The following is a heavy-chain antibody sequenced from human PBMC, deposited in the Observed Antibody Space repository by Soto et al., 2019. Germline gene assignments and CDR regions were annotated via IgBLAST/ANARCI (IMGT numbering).Heavy chain of an antibody. V-gene: IGHV1-18*01. CDR3: APHTLDTGMPSGY. D-gene: IGHD5-18*01. CDR1: GYTFTNHG. CDR2: IGGYKGNT. Sequence: ASWKAACRASGYTFTNHGASWVRQAPGQGLEWMGWIGGYKGNTNYAQKLQGRVTLTTDTSTSTAYMELRSLRSDDTAVYYCAPHTLDTGMPSGYWGQGTLVTVSS. J-gene: IGHJ4*02.